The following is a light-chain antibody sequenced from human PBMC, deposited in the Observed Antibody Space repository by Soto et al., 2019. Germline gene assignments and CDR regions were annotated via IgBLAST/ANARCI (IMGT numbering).Light chain of an antibody. V-gene: IGKV3-15*01. CDR1: QNIRSS. CDR3: QQDNSWPQT. CDR2: GGS. Sequence: TQSPATLSLSPGERATLSCRASQNIRSSLVWYQQKPGQAPRLLIYGGSTRATGIPARFSGSGSGTEFTLTISSLESEDFAVYFCQQDNSWPQTFGQGTKVDIK. J-gene: IGKJ1*01.